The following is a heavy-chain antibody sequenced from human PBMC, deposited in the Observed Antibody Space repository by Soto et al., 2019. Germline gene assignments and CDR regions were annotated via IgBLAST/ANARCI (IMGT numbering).Heavy chain of an antibody. CDR3: ARGPFCGNDCYFDV. V-gene: IGHV4-4*07. CDR2: IYSSGAT. CDR1: GGSISGFY. D-gene: IGHD2-21*02. J-gene: IGHJ4*02. Sequence: SETLSFTCTVAGGSISGFYWSWVRQPAGKGLEWIGRIYSSGATKYNPSLRNRVTMSVDTSTDQYSLNLASMTAADTAVYFCARGPFCGNDCYFDVWGQGTQVTVSS.